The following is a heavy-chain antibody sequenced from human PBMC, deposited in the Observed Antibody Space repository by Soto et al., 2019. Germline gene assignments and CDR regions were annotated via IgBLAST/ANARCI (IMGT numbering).Heavy chain of an antibody. V-gene: IGHV3-48*01. Sequence: GSLRLSCAASGFTFSSYSMNWVRQAPGKGLEWVSYISSSSSTIYYADSVKGRFTISRDNAKNSLYLQMNSPRAEDTAVYYCARRHSAATGNWFDPWGQGTLVTVSS. CDR2: ISSSSSTI. CDR1: GFTFSSYS. CDR3: ARRHSAATGNWFDP. D-gene: IGHD2-15*01. J-gene: IGHJ5*02.